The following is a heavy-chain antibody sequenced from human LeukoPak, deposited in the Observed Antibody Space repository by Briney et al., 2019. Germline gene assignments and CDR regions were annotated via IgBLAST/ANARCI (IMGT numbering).Heavy chain of an antibody. CDR3: ARDPLSSSWYGFDY. J-gene: IGHJ4*02. D-gene: IGHD6-13*01. CDR2: ISYDGSNK. CDR1: GFTFSSYA. Sequence: GGSLRLSCAASGFTFSSYAMHWVRQAPGKGLEWVAVISYDGSNKYYADSVKGRFTISRDNSKNTLYLQMNSLRAEDTAVYYCARDPLSSSWYGFDYWGQGTLVTVSP. V-gene: IGHV3-30*04.